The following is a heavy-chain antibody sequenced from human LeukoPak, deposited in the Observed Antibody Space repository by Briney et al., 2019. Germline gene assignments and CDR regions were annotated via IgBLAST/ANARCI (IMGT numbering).Heavy chain of an antibody. V-gene: IGHV1-24*01. CDR3: ATLYNWGFPT. D-gene: IGHD7-27*01. J-gene: IGHJ4*02. CDR1: GYTLTELS. CDR2: FDPEGGET. Sequence: GASVKVSCKVSGYTLTELSMHWVRQAPGKGLEWMGGFDPEGGETIYAQKFQGRVTITEDTSTDTAYMELSSLRSEDTAVYYCATLYNWGFPTWGQGTLVTVSS.